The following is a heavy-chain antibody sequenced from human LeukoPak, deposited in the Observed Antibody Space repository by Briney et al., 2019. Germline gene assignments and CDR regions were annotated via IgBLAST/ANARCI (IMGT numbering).Heavy chain of an antibody. J-gene: IGHJ4*02. V-gene: IGHV3-30*03. D-gene: IGHD1-26*01. Sequence: GRSLRLSCEASGFTFSTYGMHWVRQAPGKGLEWITLIPYDGSNKYYADSVKGRFTISRDNSKNTLYLQMNSLRAEDTAVYYCARDSSGELDYWGQGTLVTVSS. CDR3: ARDSSGELDY. CDR2: IPYDGSNK. CDR1: GFTFSTYG.